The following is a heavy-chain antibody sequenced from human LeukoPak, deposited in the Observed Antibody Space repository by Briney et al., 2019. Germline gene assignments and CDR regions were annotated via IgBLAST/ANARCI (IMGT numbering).Heavy chain of an antibody. Sequence: ASVKVSCKASGYTFTGYYMHWVRQAPGQGLEWMGWINPNSGGTNYAQKFQGRVTMTRDTSISTAYMELSRLRSDDTAVYYCARGQHCSSTSCYFPLLWFDPWGQGTLVTVSS. CDR3: ARGQHCSSTSCYFPLLWFDP. D-gene: IGHD2-2*01. J-gene: IGHJ5*02. V-gene: IGHV1-2*02. CDR1: GYTFTGYY. CDR2: INPNSGGT.